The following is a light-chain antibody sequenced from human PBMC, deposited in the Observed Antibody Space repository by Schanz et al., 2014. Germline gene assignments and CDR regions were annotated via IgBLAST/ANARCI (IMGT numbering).Light chain of an antibody. CDR1: SSDVGGYNY. V-gene: IGLV2-11*01. Sequence: QSALTQPPSASGSPGQSVTISCTGTSSDVGGYNYVSWYQQHPGTAPKLLIYGNSNRPSGVPDRFSVSKSGTSASLAITGLQAEDEADYYCQSYDSSLSGPYVFGTGTKLTVL. J-gene: IGLJ1*01. CDR3: QSYDSSLSGPYV. CDR2: GNS.